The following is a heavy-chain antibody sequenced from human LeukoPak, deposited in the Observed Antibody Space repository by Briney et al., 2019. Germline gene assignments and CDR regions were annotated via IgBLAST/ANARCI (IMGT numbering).Heavy chain of an antibody. Sequence: ASVKVPCKASGYTFTSYDFNWVRQAPGQGLEWMGWISAYNGNTNYAQKLQGRVTMTTDTSTSTAYMELRSLRSDDTAVYYCARSYGDYYFDYWGQGTLVTVSS. V-gene: IGHV1-18*01. J-gene: IGHJ4*02. D-gene: IGHD4-17*01. CDR2: ISAYNGNT. CDR3: ARSYGDYYFDY. CDR1: GYTFTSYD.